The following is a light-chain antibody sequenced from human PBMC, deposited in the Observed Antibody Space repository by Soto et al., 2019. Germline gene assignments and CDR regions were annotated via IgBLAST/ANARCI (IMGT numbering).Light chain of an antibody. CDR2: AES. Sequence: DIQMTQSPSSLYASVGDRVTITCRASQSISSDLNWYQQKPGKAPKLLIYAESSLQSGVPSRFSGSGSGTDSTLTISSLQPEDFATYYCQQSYSTPRTFGLGTKVEIK. CDR3: QQSYSTPRT. V-gene: IGKV1-39*01. CDR1: QSISSD. J-gene: IGKJ1*01.